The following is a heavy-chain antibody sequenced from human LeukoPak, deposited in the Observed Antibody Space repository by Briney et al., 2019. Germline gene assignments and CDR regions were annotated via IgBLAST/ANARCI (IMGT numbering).Heavy chain of an antibody. CDR1: GFTFSSYS. D-gene: IGHD3-22*01. CDR3: ASPYYYDGSSYYHFFGH. Sequence: GGSLRLSCAASGFTFSSYSMNWVRQAPGKGLEWVSSISSSSSYIYYADSVKGRFTISRDNSKNTLYLQMNNLRTEDTAVYYCASPYYYDGSSYYHFFGHWGQGTLVTVSS. J-gene: IGHJ4*02. V-gene: IGHV3-21*01. CDR2: ISSSSSYI.